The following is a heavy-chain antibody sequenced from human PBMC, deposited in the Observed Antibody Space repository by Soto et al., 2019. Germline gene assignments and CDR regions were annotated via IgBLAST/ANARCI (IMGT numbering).Heavy chain of an antibody. J-gene: IGHJ6*02. Sequence: GASVKVSCKASGYTFTSYAMHWVRQAPGQRLEWMGWINAGNGNTKYSQKFQGRVTITRDTSASTAYMELSSLRSEDTAVYYCARTYYDFFSEVQYGMDVWGQGTTVTVSS. D-gene: IGHD3-3*01. CDR1: GYTFTSYA. CDR3: ARTYYDFFSEVQYGMDV. CDR2: INAGNGNT. V-gene: IGHV1-3*01.